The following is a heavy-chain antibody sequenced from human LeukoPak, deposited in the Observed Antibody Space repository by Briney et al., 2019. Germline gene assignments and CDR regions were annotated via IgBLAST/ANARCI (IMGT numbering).Heavy chain of an antibody. J-gene: IGHJ5*02. CDR1: GFTFTTYT. Sequence: ASVKVSCKTSGFTFTTYTMHWVRQAPGQRLEWMGWINAANGNTQYSQKFQGRVTITRDTSASTAYMELSSLSSEDTAVYYCARGAPIRVAVAATFDPWGQGTLVTVPS. D-gene: IGHD6-19*01. CDR2: INAANGNT. V-gene: IGHV1-3*01. CDR3: ARGAPIRVAVAATFDP.